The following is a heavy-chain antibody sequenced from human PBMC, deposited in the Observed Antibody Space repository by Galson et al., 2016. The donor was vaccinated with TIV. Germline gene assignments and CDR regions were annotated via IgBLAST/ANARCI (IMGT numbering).Heavy chain of an antibody. CDR2: IDWDDDK. CDR1: GFSLNTRGMR. V-gene: IGHV2-70*04. D-gene: IGHD3-10*01. J-gene: IGHJ4*02. CDR3: ARSTARGACIDY. Sequence: PALVKPTQTLTLTCTFSGFSLNTRGMRVSWIRQPPGKALEWLARIDWDDDKFYSTSLKSRLTISKDTSKNQVVLRMMKLDPEDTATYFCARSTARGACIDYWGQGTLVTVSS.